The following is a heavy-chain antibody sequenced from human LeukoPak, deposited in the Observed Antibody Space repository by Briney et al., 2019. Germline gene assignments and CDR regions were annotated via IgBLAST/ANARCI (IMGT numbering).Heavy chain of an antibody. V-gene: IGHV1-8*01. J-gene: IGHJ6*03. CDR3: ARTQSGYDLYYYYYMDV. CDR1: GYTFTSYD. CDR2: MNPNSGNT. D-gene: IGHD5-12*01. Sequence: ASVKVSCKASGYTFTSYDINWVRQATGQGLEWMGWMNPNSGNTGYAQKFQGRVTMTRNTSISTAYMELSSLRSEDTAVYYCARTQSGYDLYYYYYMDVWGKGTTVTVSS.